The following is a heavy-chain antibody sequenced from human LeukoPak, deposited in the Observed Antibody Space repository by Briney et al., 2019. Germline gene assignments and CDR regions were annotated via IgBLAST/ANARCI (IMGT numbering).Heavy chain of an antibody. Sequence: ASVKVSFKASGYTFTGYYMHWVRQAPGQGLEWMGWINPNSGGTKYAQKFQGRVTMTRDTSIATAYMELSRLRSDDTAVYYCARELVATMVDHWGQGTLVTVSS. CDR3: ARELVATMVDH. CDR2: INPNSGGT. V-gene: IGHV1-2*02. J-gene: IGHJ4*02. D-gene: IGHD5-12*01. CDR1: GYTFTGYY.